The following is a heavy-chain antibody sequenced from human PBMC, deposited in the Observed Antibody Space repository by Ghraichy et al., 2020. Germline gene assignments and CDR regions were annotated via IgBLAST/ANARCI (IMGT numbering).Heavy chain of an antibody. CDR3: ARGTHIAATHPQRNYYYYYGMDV. D-gene: IGHD6-6*01. CDR1: GGSFSGYY. CDR2: INHSGST. J-gene: IGHJ6*02. Sequence: SETLSLTCAVYGGSFSGYYWSWIRQPPGKGLEWIGEINHSGSTNYNPSLKSRVTISVDTSKNQFSLKLSSVTAADTAVYYCARGTHIAATHPQRNYYYYYGMDVWGQGTTVTVSS. V-gene: IGHV4-34*01.